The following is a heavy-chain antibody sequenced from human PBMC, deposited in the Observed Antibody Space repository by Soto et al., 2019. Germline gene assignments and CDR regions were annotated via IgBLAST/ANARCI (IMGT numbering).Heavy chain of an antibody. V-gene: IGHV3-15*01. J-gene: IGHJ6*02. CDR1: GFTFSNAW. Sequence: PGGSLRLSCAASGFTFSNAWMSWVRQAPGKGLEWVGRIKSKTDGGTTDYAAPVKGRFTISRDDSKNTLYLQMNSLKTEDTAVYYCTTGYGYYDFWSGYTMDVWGQGTTVTVSS. D-gene: IGHD3-3*01. CDR2: IKSKTDGGTT. CDR3: TTGYGYYDFWSGYTMDV.